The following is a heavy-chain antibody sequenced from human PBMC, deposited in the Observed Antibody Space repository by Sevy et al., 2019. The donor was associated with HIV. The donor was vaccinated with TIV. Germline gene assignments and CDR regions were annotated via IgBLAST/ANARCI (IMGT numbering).Heavy chain of an antibody. CDR3: AREGAAAGPSYFDY. D-gene: IGHD6-13*01. CDR1: GFTFSSYS. V-gene: IGHV3-21*01. CDR2: ISRSSTYI. J-gene: IGHJ4*02. Sequence: GGSLRLSCAASGFTFSSYSMNWVRQAPGKGLEWVSFISRSSTYIYYADSVKGRFTFPRDNAKNSLYLQMNSLRAEDTAVYYCAREGAAAGPSYFDYWGQGILVTVSS.